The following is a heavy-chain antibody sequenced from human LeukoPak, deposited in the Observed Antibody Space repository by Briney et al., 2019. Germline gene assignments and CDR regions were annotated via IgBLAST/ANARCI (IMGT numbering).Heavy chain of an antibody. D-gene: IGHD2-21*02. CDR1: GGSFSGYY. Sequence: PSETLSLTCAVYGGSFSGYYWSWIRQPPGKGLEWIGVINHSGSTNYNPSLKSRVTISVDTSKNQFSLKLSSVTAADTAVYYCARGQVTAKFALFDYWGQGTLVTVSS. J-gene: IGHJ4*02. CDR2: INHSGST. CDR3: ARGQVTAKFALFDY. V-gene: IGHV4-34*01.